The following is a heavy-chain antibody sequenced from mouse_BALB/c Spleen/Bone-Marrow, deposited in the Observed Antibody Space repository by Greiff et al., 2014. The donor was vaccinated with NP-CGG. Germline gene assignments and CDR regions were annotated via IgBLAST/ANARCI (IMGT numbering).Heavy chain of an antibody. CDR3: ARRQFITTAAWFAY. D-gene: IGHD1-2*01. CDR2: INPYNDGT. Sequence: EVQLQQSGPELVKPGASVKMSCKASGCTFTSYVMHWVKQKPGQGLEWIGYINPYNDGTKYNEKFKGKATLTLDKSSSTAYMERSSLTSEDSAVYYCARRQFITTAAWFAYWGQGTLVTVSA. V-gene: IGHV1-14*01. J-gene: IGHJ3*01. CDR1: GCTFTSYV.